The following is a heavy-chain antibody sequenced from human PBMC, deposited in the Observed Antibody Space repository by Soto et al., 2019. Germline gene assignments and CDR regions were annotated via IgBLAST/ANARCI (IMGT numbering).Heavy chain of an antibody. CDR2: INPSGGST. D-gene: IGHD5-12*01. Sequence: ASVKGSCKASGYTFTSYYMHWVRQAPGQGLEWMGIINPSGGSTSYAQKFQGRVTMTRDTSTSTVYMELNSLRPEDTAVYYCGKDMYSGYDRFDYWGQGTLVTVPS. V-gene: IGHV1-46*01. CDR1: GYTFTSYY. J-gene: IGHJ4*02. CDR3: GKDMYSGYDRFDY.